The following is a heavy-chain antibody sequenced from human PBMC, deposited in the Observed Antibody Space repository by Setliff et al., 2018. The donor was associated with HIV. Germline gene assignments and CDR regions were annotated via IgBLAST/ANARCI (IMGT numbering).Heavy chain of an antibody. V-gene: IGHV4-61*02. CDR1: GDSISSGSNY. CDR3: ARASSDIPGVDSNYFDD. D-gene: IGHD2-2*01. J-gene: IGHJ4*02. CDR2: IYTSGP. Sequence: SETLSLTCTVSGDSISSGSNYWSWIRQPAGKGLEWIGRIYTSGPRYNPSLENRVTISVDTSKSQFFLMLSSVTAADTAVYYCARASSDIPGVDSNYFDDWGQGTLVTISS.